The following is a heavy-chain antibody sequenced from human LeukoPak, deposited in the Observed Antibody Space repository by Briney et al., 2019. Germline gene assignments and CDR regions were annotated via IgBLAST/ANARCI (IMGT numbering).Heavy chain of an antibody. V-gene: IGHV4-59*02. Sequence: SETLXLTCSVSGGSVTTYYWSWIRQPPGKGLEWIGYIYYSGSTNSGSANYNPSLKSRLTTSVDKSKNQFSLKLSSVTAADTAVYYCARDYYGSGSYFDYWGQGTLVTVSS. CDR3: ARDYYGSGSYFDY. CDR1: GGSVTTYY. J-gene: IGHJ4*02. CDR2: IYYSGSTNSGSA. D-gene: IGHD3-10*01.